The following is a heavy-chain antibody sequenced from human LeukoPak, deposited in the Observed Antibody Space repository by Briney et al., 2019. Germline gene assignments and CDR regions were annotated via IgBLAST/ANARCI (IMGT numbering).Heavy chain of an antibody. Sequence: PGGSLRLSCAASGFTFSSYGMHWVRHAPGKGREWLAVIYSDGNKNYYADSVKGRFTISIDNSKDTLYLQVNSLRAKDTAVYHGARDSGGGSCFYFDNWGLGTLVTVSS. D-gene: IGHD2-15*01. CDR3: ARDSGGGSCFYFDN. CDR2: IYSDGNKN. V-gene: IGHV3-33*08. CDR1: GFTFSSYG. J-gene: IGHJ4*02.